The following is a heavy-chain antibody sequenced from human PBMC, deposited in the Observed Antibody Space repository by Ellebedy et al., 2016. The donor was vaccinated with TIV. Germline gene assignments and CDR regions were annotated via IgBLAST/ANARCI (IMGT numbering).Heavy chain of an antibody. CDR2: IYYSGNI. V-gene: IGHV4-59*12. Sequence: SETLSLTCTVSGDSISSYHWSWVRQPPGKGLEWIGNIYYSGNINYNPSLKSRLTISVDTSKNQFSLKLSSVTAADTAVYYCARCVGGYPLRVPFDYWGQGTLVTVSS. D-gene: IGHD5-12*01. CDR1: GDSISSYH. CDR3: ARCVGGYPLRVPFDY. J-gene: IGHJ4*02.